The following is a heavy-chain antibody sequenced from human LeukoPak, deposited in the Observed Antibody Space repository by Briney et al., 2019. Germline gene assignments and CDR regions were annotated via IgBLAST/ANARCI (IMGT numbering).Heavy chain of an antibody. D-gene: IGHD6-6*01. Sequence: GASVKVSCKASGYTFTGYYMHWVRQAPGQGLEWMGWINPNSGGTNYAQKFQCRVTMTRDTSISTAYMELSRLRSDDTAVYYCARRFVPRPLYYYYMDVWGKGTTVTVSS. CDR2: INPNSGGT. CDR1: GYTFTGYY. CDR3: ARRFVPRPLYYYYMDV. J-gene: IGHJ6*03. V-gene: IGHV1-2*02.